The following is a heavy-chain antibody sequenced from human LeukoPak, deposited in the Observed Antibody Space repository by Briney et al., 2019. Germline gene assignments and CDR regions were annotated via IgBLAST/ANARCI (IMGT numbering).Heavy chain of an antibody. J-gene: IGHJ4*02. V-gene: IGHV4-39*07. CDR2: LYYSGIT. CDR1: GASIRSSIYY. Sequence: SETLSLTCSVSGASIRSSIYYWGWIRQPPGKGLEWIGSLYYSGITYNNPSLKSRVTISVDTSKSQFSLKLSSVTAADTAVYYCARVRGYSEGYFDYWGQGTLVTVSS. D-gene: IGHD3-22*01. CDR3: ARVRGYSEGYFDY.